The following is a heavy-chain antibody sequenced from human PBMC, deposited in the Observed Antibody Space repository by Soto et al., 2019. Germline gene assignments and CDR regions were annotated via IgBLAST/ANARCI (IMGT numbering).Heavy chain of an antibody. D-gene: IGHD5-12*01. CDR2: IWYDGSNK. CDR1: GFTFSSYG. Sequence: QVQLVESGGGVVQPGRSLRLSCAASGFTFSSYGMHWVRQAPGKGLEWVAVIWYDGSNKYYADSVKGRFTISRDNSKNTLYLQMNSLRAEDTAVYYCARDGTTIGWFDPWGQGILVTVSS. CDR3: ARDGTTIGWFDP. V-gene: IGHV3-33*01. J-gene: IGHJ5*02.